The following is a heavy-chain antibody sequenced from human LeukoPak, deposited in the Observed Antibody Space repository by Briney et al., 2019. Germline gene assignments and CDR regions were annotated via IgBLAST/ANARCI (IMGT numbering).Heavy chain of an antibody. V-gene: IGHV5-51*01. Sequence: GESLKISCKGSGYRFTSYWIGCVRQMPGKGLEWMAIIYPDDSDTRYSPSFQGQVTISADKSISTAYLQWSSLKASDTAMYYCARHRRTSGYFDYWGQGTLVTVSS. CDR1: GYRFTSYW. J-gene: IGHJ4*02. CDR3: ARHRRTSGYFDY. D-gene: IGHD1-26*01. CDR2: IYPDDSDT.